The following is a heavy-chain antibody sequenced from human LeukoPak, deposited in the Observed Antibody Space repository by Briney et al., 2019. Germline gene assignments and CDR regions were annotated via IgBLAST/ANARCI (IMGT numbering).Heavy chain of an antibody. CDR1: GFTVTNNY. Sequence: GGSLRLSCAASGFTVTNNYMSWLRQAPGKGLEWVAVISYDGSNKYYADSVKGRFTISRDNSKNTLYLQMNSLRAEDTAVYYCAKGQHGSGSYYTPDYWGQGTLVTVSS. CDR2: ISYDGSNK. D-gene: IGHD3-10*01. V-gene: IGHV3-30*18. CDR3: AKGQHGSGSYYTPDY. J-gene: IGHJ4*02.